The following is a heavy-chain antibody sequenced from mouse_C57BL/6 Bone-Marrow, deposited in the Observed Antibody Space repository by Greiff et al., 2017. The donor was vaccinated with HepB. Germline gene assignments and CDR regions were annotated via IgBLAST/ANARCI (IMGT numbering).Heavy chain of an antibody. CDR1: GYTFTSYW. Sequence: QVHVKQPGTELVKPGASVKLSCKASGYTFTSYWMHWVKQRPGQGLEWIGNINPSNGGTNYNEKFKSKATLTVDKSSSTAYMQLSSLTSEDSAVYYCARGGPLSWFAYWGQGTLVTVSA. V-gene: IGHV1-53*01. J-gene: IGHJ3*01. D-gene: IGHD6-1*01. CDR3: ARGGPLSWFAY. CDR2: INPSNGGT.